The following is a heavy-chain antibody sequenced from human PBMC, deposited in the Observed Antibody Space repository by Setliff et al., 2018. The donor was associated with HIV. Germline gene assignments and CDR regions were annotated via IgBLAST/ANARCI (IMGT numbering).Heavy chain of an antibody. V-gene: IGHV5-51*01. CDR2: IYPGDSDS. CDR3: VRYIGAAAGYIDH. J-gene: IGHJ4*02. CDR1: GYSFVDFW. Sequence: GESLKISCHLSGYSFVDFWIGWVRQMPGKGLEWVGFIYPGDSDSRYSPSFRGQVTISADKSTTTAYLDWASLKASDTAMYYCVRYIGAAAGYIDHWGQGTLGTVSS. D-gene: IGHD6-25*01.